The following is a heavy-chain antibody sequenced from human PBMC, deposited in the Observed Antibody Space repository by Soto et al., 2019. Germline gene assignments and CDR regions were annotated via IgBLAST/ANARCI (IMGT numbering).Heavy chain of an antibody. CDR1: GFTFSSYG. CDR3: ARDLIVVVTSILGY. J-gene: IGHJ4*02. V-gene: IGHV3-33*01. Sequence: GGSLRLSCAASGFTFSSYGMHWVRQAPGKGLEWVAVIWYDGSNKYYADSVKGRFTISRDNSKNTLYLQMNSLRAEDTAVYYCARDLIVVVTSILGYWGQGTLVTVSS. D-gene: IGHD2-21*02. CDR2: IWYDGSNK.